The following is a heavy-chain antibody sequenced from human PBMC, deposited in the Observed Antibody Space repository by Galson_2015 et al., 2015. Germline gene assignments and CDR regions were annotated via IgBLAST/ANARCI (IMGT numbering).Heavy chain of an antibody. D-gene: IGHD3-10*01. CDR2: ISYDGKSQ. Sequence: SLRLSCAASGFNFRSYGMHWVRQAPGKGLEWVALISYDGKSQYYSDSVRGRFTISRDNSKNALYLQLRSPRDDDTAFYFCAKDPGGVLEIRAINWFHPRGQGALVTVS. CDR3: AKDPGGVLEIRAINWFHP. J-gene: IGHJ5*02. V-gene: IGHV3-30*18. CDR1: GFNFRSYG.